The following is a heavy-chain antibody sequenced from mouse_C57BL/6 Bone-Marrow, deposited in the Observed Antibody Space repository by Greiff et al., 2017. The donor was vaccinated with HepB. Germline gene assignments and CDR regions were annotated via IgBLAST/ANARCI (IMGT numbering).Heavy chain of an antibody. CDR1: GFTFSDYG. CDR2: ISNLAYSI. CDR3: ARTTEGYFDV. J-gene: IGHJ1*03. V-gene: IGHV5-15*01. D-gene: IGHD1-1*01. Sequence: EVQLVESGGGLVQPGGSLKLSCAASGFTFSDYGMAWVRQAPRKGPEWVAFISNLAYSIYYADTVTGRFTISRENAKNTLYLEMSSLRSEDTAMYYCARTTEGYFDVWGTGTTVTVSS.